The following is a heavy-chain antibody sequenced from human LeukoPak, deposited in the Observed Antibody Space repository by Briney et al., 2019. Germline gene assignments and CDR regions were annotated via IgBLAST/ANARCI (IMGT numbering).Heavy chain of an antibody. Sequence: ASVKVSCKASGYTFTSYDINWVRQATGQGLEWMGWMNPNSGNTGYAQKFQGRVTMTRNTSISTAYMELSSLRSEDTAVYYCARGSWGYGDYYFDYWGQRTLVTVSS. D-gene: IGHD4-17*01. J-gene: IGHJ4*02. CDR1: GYTFTSYD. V-gene: IGHV1-8*01. CDR3: ARGSWGYGDYYFDY. CDR2: MNPNSGNT.